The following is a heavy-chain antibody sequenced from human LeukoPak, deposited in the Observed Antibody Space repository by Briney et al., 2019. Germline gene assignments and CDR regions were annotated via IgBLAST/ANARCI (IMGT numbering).Heavy chain of an antibody. D-gene: IGHD5-12*01. CDR1: GFTFSSYE. V-gene: IGHV3-48*03. J-gene: IGHJ6*04. CDR3: ARERGYSGYVSMDV. CDR2: ISSSGSTI. Sequence: GGSLRLSCAASGFTFSSYEMNWVRQAPGKGLEWVSYISSSGSTIYYADSVKGRFTISRDNAKNSLYLQMNSLRAEDAAVYYCARERGYSGYVSMDVWGKGTTVTIST.